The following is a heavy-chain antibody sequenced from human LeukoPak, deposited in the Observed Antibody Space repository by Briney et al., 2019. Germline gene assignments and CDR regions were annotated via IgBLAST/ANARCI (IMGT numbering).Heavy chain of an antibody. V-gene: IGHV3-9*01. CDR3: AKHMRATNTYSFFGLDV. J-gene: IGHJ6*02. D-gene: IGHD1-26*01. CDR2: INWNGGGT. Sequence: GGSLRLSCAATGFTFKDYGVHWVRQPPGKGLEWGSSINWNGGGTDYADSVKGRFTISRDNAKNSLYLQLSSLRPEDTALYYCAKHMRATNTYSFFGLDVWGQGTTVTVSS. CDR1: GFTFKDYG.